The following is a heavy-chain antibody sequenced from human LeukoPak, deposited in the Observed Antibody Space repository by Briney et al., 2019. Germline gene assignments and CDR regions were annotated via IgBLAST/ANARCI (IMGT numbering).Heavy chain of an antibody. CDR3: AELGITMIGGV. V-gene: IGHV3-48*03. CDR2: ISSSGSTI. CDR1: GFTFSSYE. Sequence: PGGSLRLSSAASGFTFSSYEMNWVRQAPGKGVEWVSYISSSGSTIYYADSVKGRFTISRDNAKNSLYLQMNSLRAEDMAVYYCAELGITMIGGVWGKGTTVTVSS. J-gene: IGHJ6*04. D-gene: IGHD3-10*02.